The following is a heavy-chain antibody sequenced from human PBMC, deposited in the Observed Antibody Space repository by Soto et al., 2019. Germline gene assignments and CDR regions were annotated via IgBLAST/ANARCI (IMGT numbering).Heavy chain of an antibody. J-gene: IGHJ5*02. D-gene: IGHD6-6*01. V-gene: IGHV4-30-4*01. CDR3: ARERPDGARLDP. CDR2: IYYSGST. Sequence: PSETLSLTCTVSGGSISSGDYYWSWIRQPPGKGLEWIGYIYYSGSTYYNPSLKSRVAISVDTSKNQFSLKLSSVTAADTAVYYCARERPDGARLDPRAQRSPVTVSS. CDR1: GGSISSGDYY.